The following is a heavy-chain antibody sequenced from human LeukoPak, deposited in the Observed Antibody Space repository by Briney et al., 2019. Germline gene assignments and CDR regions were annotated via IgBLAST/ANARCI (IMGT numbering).Heavy chain of an antibody. V-gene: IGHV3-48*04. J-gene: IGHJ6*02. D-gene: IGHD6-6*01. Sequence: AGGSLRLSCAASGFTFSTSHMNCVRQAPGKGLEWLSFISSSSTTIYYADSVKGRFTISRDNAKNSLYLQMNSLRAEDTAVYYCARVRSSSSPRSYYYGMDVWGQGTTVTVSS. CDR2: ISSSSTTI. CDR3: ARVRSSSSPRSYYYGMDV. CDR1: GFTFSTSH.